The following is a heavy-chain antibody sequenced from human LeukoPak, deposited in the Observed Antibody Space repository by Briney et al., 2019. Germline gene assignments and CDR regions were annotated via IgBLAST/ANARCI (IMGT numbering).Heavy chain of an antibody. V-gene: IGHV1-69*02. D-gene: IGHD3-22*01. J-gene: IGHJ4*02. CDR1: GGTFSSYT. CDR3: VGEAYYDSSASYYFDY. Sequence: SVKVSCKASGGTFSSYTISWVRQAPGQGLEWVGRIIPILGIANYAQKFQGRVTITADKSTSTAYMELSSLRSEDTAVYYCVGEAYYDSSASYYFDYWGQGTLVTVSS. CDR2: IIPILGIA.